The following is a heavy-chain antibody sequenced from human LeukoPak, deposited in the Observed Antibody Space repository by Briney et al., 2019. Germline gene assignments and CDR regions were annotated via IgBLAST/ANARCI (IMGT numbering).Heavy chain of an antibody. J-gene: IGHJ3*02. CDR1: GGTFSIYA. V-gene: IGHV1-69*13. Sequence: SVKVSCKASGGTFSIYAISWVRQAPGQGLEWMGGIIPIFGTANYAQKFQGRVTITADESTSTAYMELSSLRSEDTAVYYCASRSTVRSDDTFDIWGQGTMVTVSS. CDR2: IIPIFGTA. D-gene: IGHD5/OR15-5a*01. CDR3: ASRSTVRSDDTFDI.